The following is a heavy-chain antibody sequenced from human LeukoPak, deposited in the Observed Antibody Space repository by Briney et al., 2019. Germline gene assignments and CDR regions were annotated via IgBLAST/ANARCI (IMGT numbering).Heavy chain of an antibody. CDR2: ISAYNGNT. CDR1: GYTFTSYG. Sequence: GASVKVSCKASGYTFTSYGISWVRQAPGQGLEWIGWISAYNGNTNYAQKLQGRVTMTTDTSTSTAYMELRSLRSDDTAVYYCARELLGTKSYYYDSSGYLQGSFDYWGQGTLVTVSS. CDR3: ARELLGTKSYYYDSSGYLQGSFDY. V-gene: IGHV1-18*01. J-gene: IGHJ4*02. D-gene: IGHD3-22*01.